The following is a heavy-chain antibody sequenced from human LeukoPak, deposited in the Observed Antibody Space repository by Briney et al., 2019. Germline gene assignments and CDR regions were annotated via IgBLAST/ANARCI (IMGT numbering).Heavy chain of an antibody. J-gene: IGHJ5*02. D-gene: IGHD5-12*01. Sequence: GGSLRLSCAASGFTVSSNYMSWVRQAPGKGLEWVSVIYSGGSTYYADSVKGRFTISRDNSKNTLYLQMNSLRAEGTAVYYCARDSGSDSGYDFGWFDPWGQGTLVTVSS. CDR1: GFTVSSNY. V-gene: IGHV3-66*01. CDR2: IYSGGST. CDR3: ARDSGSDSGYDFGWFDP.